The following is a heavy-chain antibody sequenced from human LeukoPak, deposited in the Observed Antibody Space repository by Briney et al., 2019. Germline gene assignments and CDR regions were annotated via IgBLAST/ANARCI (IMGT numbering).Heavy chain of an antibody. D-gene: IGHD3-10*01. J-gene: IGHJ4*02. CDR3: AKYNGYGSGSYYYNDY. Sequence: PGGSLRLSCAASGFTFSSYAMSWVRQAPGKGPEWVSAISGSGGSTYYADSVKGRFTISRDNSKNTLYLQMNSLRAEDTAVYYCAKYNGYGSGSYYYNDYWGQGTLVTVSS. CDR2: ISGSGGST. V-gene: IGHV3-23*01. CDR1: GFTFSSYA.